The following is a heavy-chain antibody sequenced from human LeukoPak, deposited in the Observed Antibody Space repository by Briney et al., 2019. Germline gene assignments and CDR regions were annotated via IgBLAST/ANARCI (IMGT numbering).Heavy chain of an antibody. V-gene: IGHV3-23*01. CDR2: SSGSGGST. CDR3: AKGIAVALDY. Sequence: GGSLRLSCAASGFTFSSYAVSSVRQAAGKGLEWVSASSGSGGSTYYADSVKGRLTISRDNSKNTLYLQMNSLRAEDTAVYYCAKGIAVALDYWGQGTLVTVSS. D-gene: IGHD6-19*01. CDR1: GFTFSSYA. J-gene: IGHJ4*02.